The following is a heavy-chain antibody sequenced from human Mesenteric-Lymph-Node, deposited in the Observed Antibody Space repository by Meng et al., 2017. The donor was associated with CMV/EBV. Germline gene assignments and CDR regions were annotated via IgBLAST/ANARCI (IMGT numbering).Heavy chain of an antibody. D-gene: IGHD6-19*01. CDR2: IIPILGIT. CDR3: ARPRGITVAGWDYFEY. Sequence: SVKVSCKASGGTFSSFAISWVRQAPGQGREWMGGIIPILGITNYAQTFQGRVTITADKSTSTAYMELTSLKSDDTAVYYCARPRGITVAGWDYFEYWGQGTLVTVSS. CDR1: GGTFSSFA. V-gene: IGHV1-69*10. J-gene: IGHJ4*02.